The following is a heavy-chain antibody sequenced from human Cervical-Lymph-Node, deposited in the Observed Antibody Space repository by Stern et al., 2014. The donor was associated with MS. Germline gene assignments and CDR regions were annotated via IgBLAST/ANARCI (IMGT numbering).Heavy chain of an antibody. CDR2: IYYRGST. CDR1: GGSVSSGSYY. D-gene: IGHD6-13*01. J-gene: IGHJ6*02. CDR3: AREARSPWEQQLVQGVYYYYGMDV. Sequence: QVQLQESGPGLVKPSETLSLTCTVSGGSVSSGSYYWSWIRQPPGKGLEWIGYIYYRGSTNYNPSLKSRVTISVDTSKNQFSLKLSSVTAADTAVYYCAREARSPWEQQLVQGVYYYYGMDVWGQGTTVTVSS. V-gene: IGHV4-61*01.